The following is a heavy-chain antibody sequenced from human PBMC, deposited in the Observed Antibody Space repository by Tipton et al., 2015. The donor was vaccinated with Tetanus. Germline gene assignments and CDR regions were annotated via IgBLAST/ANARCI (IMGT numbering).Heavy chain of an antibody. V-gene: IGHV3-74*01. Sequence: SLRLSCAASGSTFRNYWMHWVRQAPGKGLVWVSRINGEASDTYYADFVKGRFIISRDTSKNTLYLQMNSLRAEDTAVYYCARSASPFDYWGQGTLVTVSS. CDR1: GSTFRNYW. CDR2: INGEASDT. J-gene: IGHJ4*02. CDR3: ARSASPFDY.